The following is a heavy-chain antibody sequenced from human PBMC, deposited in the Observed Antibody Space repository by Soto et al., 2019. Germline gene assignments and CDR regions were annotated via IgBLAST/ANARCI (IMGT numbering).Heavy chain of an antibody. V-gene: IGHV3-53*01. CDR3: ATDWSVVRHDRFDY. J-gene: IGHJ4*02. D-gene: IGHD3-3*01. CDR2: IYSGGST. CDR1: GFTVSSNY. Sequence: GVSLRLSCAASGFTVSSNYMSWVRQAPGKGLEWVSVIYSGGSTYYADSVKGRFTISRDNSKSTLYLQMTSLRAEDTAVYYCATDWSVVRHDRFDYWGQGNMVTVYS.